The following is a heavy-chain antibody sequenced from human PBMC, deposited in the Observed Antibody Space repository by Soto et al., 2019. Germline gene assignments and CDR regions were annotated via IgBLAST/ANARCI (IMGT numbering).Heavy chain of an antibody. D-gene: IGHD6-19*01. CDR2: INHSGST. CDR1: GGSFRGYY. CDR3: ARGGIAVAGTGPYFDY. V-gene: IGHV4-34*01. Sequence: ETLSLTCAVYGGSFRGYYWSWIRQPPGKGLEWIGEINHSGSTNYNPSLKSRVTISVDTSKNQFSLKLSSVTAADTAVYYCARGGIAVAGTGPYFDYWGQGTLVTVSS. J-gene: IGHJ4*02.